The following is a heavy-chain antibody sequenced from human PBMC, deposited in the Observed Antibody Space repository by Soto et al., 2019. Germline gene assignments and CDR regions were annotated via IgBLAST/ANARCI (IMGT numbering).Heavy chain of an antibody. Sequence: QVQLVQSGAEVKKPGASVKVSCKASGYTFTSYGISWVRQAPGQGLEWMGGISAYNGNTNYAQKLQGRVTMTTDTSTSTAYMELRSLRSDDTAVYYCARDNAIAAPNFWYGMDVWGQGTTVTVSS. CDR1: GYTFTSYG. J-gene: IGHJ6*02. CDR2: ISAYNGNT. D-gene: IGHD6-6*01. CDR3: ARDNAIAAPNFWYGMDV. V-gene: IGHV1-18*01.